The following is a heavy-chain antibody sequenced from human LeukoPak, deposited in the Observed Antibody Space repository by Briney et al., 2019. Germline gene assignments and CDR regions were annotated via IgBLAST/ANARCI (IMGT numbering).Heavy chain of an antibody. CDR1: GGTFSSYA. CDR2: IIPIFGTA. V-gene: IGHV1-69*01. D-gene: IGHD3-10*01. CDR3: ARESGSGGNWFDP. Sequence: SVKVSCKASGGTFSSYAISWVRQAPGQGLEWMGGIIPIFGTANYAQKFQGRVTITADESTSTAYMELSSLRSEDTAVYYCARESGSGGNWFDPWGQGTLVTVSS. J-gene: IGHJ5*02.